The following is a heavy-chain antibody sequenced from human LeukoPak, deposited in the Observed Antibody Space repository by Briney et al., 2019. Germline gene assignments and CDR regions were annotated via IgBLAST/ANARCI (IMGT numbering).Heavy chain of an antibody. CDR3: ATGASIAAAGPRGY. D-gene: IGHD6-13*01. CDR2: FDPEDGET. CDR1: GYTLTELS. V-gene: IGHV1-24*01. Sequence: ASVKVSCKVSGYTLTELSMHWVRQAPGKGLEWLGGFDPEDGETIYAQKFQGRVTMTEDTSTDTAYMELSSLRSEDTAVYYCATGASIAAAGPRGYWGQGTLVTVSS. J-gene: IGHJ4*02.